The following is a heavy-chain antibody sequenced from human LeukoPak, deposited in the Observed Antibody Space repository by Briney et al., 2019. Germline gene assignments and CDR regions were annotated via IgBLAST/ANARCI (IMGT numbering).Heavy chain of an antibody. CDR2: IYYSGST. CDR3: GRGGGAYGSGSYYPNWFDP. J-gene: IGHJ5*02. V-gene: IGHV4-59*01. D-gene: IGHD3-10*01. CDR1: GGSISSYY. Sequence: RSSETLSLTCTVSGGSISSYYWSWIRQPPGKGLEWIGYIYYSGSTNYNPSLKSRVTISVDTSKNQFSLKLSSVTAADTAVYYWGRGGGAYGSGSYYPNWFDPWGQGTLVTVSS.